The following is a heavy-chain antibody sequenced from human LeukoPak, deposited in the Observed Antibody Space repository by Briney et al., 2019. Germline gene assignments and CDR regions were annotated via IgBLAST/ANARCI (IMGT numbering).Heavy chain of an antibody. J-gene: IGHJ5*02. D-gene: IGHD3-22*01. V-gene: IGHV4-30-4*02. Sequence: PSETLSLTCTVSGGSISSGDYYWSWIRQPPGKGLEWIGYIYYSGSTYYNPSLKSRVTISVDTSKNQFSLKLSSVTAADTAVYYCARELGFDSSGYLNWFDPWGQGTLVTVSS. CDR3: ARELGFDSSGYLNWFDP. CDR2: IYYSGST. CDR1: GGSISSGDYY.